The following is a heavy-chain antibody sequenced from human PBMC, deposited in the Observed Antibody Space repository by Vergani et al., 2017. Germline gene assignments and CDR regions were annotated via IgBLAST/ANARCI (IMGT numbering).Heavy chain of an antibody. J-gene: IGHJ4*02. D-gene: IGHD2-15*01. Sequence: QVQLVQSGAEVKKPGASVKVSCKASGYTFTGYYMHWVRQAPGQGLEWMGWINPHSGGTNYAQKFQGRITMTRDTAISTVYMELNRLTSDDTAVYYCARDGSLDYWGQGTLVTVSS. CDR3: ARDGSLDY. CDR1: GYTFTGYY. CDR2: INPHSGGT. V-gene: IGHV1-2*02.